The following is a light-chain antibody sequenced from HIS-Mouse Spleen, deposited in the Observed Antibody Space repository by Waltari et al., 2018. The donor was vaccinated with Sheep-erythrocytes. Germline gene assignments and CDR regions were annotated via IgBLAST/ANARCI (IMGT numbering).Light chain of an antibody. CDR3: AAWDDSLNGWV. J-gene: IGLJ3*02. CDR2: YDD. V-gene: IGLV1-36*01. Sequence: QSVLTQPPSVSEAPRQRVTISCSGSSYNIGKNAVNWYQQLPGKAPKLLIYYDDLLPSGVSDRFSGSKSGTSASLAISGLQSEDEADYYCAAWDDSLNGWVFGGGTKLTVL. CDR1: SYNIGKNA.